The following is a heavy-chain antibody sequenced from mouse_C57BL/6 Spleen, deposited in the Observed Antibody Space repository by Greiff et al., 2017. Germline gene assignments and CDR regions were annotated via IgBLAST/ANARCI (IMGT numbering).Heavy chain of an antibody. V-gene: IGHV1-63*01. CDR2: IYPGGGYT. CDR1: GYTFTNYW. Sequence: VKLQQSGAELVRPGTSVKMSCKASGYTFTNYWIGWAKQRPGHGLEWIGDIYPGGGYTNYNEKFKGKATLTADKSSSTAYMQFSSLTSEDSAIYYCAREQTGTRSYYFDYWGQGTTLTVSS. J-gene: IGHJ2*01. CDR3: AREQTGTRSYYFDY. D-gene: IGHD4-1*01.